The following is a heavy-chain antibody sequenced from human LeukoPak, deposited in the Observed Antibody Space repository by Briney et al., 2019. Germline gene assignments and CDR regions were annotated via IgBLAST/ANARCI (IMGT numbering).Heavy chain of an antibody. CDR1: GFTFSSYA. CDR2: ISYDGSNK. J-gene: IGHJ5*02. V-gene: IGHV3-30*04. CDR3: AGSRFGELFSSGFDP. Sequence: PGRSLRLSCAASGFTFSSYAMHWVRQAPGKGLEWVAVISYDGSNKYYADSVKGRFTISRDNSKNTLYLQMNSLRAEDTAVYYCAGSRFGELFSSGFDPWGQGTLVTVSS. D-gene: IGHD3-10*01.